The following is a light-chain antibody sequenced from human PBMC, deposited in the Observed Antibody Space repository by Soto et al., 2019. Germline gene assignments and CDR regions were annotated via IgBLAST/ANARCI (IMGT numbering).Light chain of an antibody. CDR3: QQSYSTPFT. CDR2: AAS. CDR1: QNINSY. J-gene: IGKJ5*01. V-gene: IGKV1-39*01. Sequence: DIQMTQSPSSLSASVGDRVTITCRASQNINSYLNWYQHKLGKAPKLLIYAASTLQSGVPSRFSGSGSGPEFTLTISNLQPEDFATYYCQQSYSTPFTFGQGTRLEIK.